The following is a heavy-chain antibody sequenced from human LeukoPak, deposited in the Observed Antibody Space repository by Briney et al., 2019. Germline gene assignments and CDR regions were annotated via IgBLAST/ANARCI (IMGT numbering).Heavy chain of an antibody. Sequence: PSETLSLTCTVSGGSISSYYWSWIRQPPGKGLEWIGYIYYSGSTNYNPSLKCRVTISVDTSKNQFSLKVSSVTAADTAVYYCARVTGYDWESSYDYWGQGTLVTVSS. J-gene: IGHJ4*02. V-gene: IGHV4-59*01. D-gene: IGHD5-12*01. CDR2: IYYSGST. CDR3: ARVTGYDWESSYDY. CDR1: GGSISSYY.